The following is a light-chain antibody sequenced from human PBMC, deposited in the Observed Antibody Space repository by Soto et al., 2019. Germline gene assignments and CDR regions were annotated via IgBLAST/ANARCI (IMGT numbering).Light chain of an antibody. Sequence: EIVLTQSPGALSLSPGERASLSYRAIQSVSSSYLAWYQQIPGQAPRLLIYGASNRATGIPDRFSGSGSGTDFTLTISRLEPEDFAVYYCQQYGSSPPITFGQGTRLEIK. CDR3: QQYGSSPPIT. CDR1: QSVSSSY. CDR2: GAS. V-gene: IGKV3-20*01. J-gene: IGKJ5*01.